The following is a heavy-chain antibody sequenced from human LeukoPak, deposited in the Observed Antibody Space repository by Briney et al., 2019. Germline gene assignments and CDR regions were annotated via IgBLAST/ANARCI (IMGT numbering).Heavy chain of an antibody. V-gene: IGHV4-34*01. CDR2: INHSGST. Sequence: SETLSLTCAVYGGSFSGYYWSWIRQPPGNGLEWIGEINHSGSTNYNPSLKSRVTISVDTSKNQFSLKLSSVTAADTAVYYCARVRTATVTNRIRFYYYDMDVWGQGTTVTVSS. CDR1: GGSFSGYY. J-gene: IGHJ6*02. D-gene: IGHD4-17*01. CDR3: ARVRTATVTNRIRFYYYDMDV.